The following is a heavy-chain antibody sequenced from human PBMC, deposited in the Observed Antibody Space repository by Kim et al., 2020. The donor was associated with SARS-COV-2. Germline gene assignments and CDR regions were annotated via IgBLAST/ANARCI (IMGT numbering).Heavy chain of an antibody. V-gene: IGHV4-39*01. Sequence: SETLSLTCTVSGGSISSSSYYWGWIRQPPGKGLEWIGSIYYSGSTYYNPSLKSRVTISVDTSKNQFSLKLSSVTAADTAVYYCASNAWDIVVVPAAIPDYYYGMDVWGQGTTVTVSS. D-gene: IGHD2-2*02. J-gene: IGHJ6*02. CDR3: ASNAWDIVVVPAAIPDYYYGMDV. CDR2: IYYSGST. CDR1: GGSISSSSYY.